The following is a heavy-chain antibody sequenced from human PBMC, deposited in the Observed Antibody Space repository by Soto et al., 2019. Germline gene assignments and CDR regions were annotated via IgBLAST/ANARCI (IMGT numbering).Heavy chain of an antibody. CDR1: GYTFTNYG. V-gene: IGHV1-18*01. Sequence: QVQLVQSGGEVKKPGASVKVSCKASGYTFTNYGISWVRQAPGQGLEWMGCINVYNGNTKYAQKVQGRVTMTTDTSTSTDYMELRSLRSDDTAVYYCARGVGSGSYYNQYNWFDPWRQGTLVTVSS. CDR3: ARGVGSGSYYNQYNWFDP. J-gene: IGHJ5*02. D-gene: IGHD3-10*01. CDR2: INVYNGNT.